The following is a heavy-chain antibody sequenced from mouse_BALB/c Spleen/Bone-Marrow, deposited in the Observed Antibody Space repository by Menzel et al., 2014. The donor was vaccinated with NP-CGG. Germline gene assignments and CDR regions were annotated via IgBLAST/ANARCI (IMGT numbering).Heavy chain of an antibody. D-gene: IGHD2-1*01. CDR2: INPYSDGT. V-gene: IGHV1-14*01. CDR3: ARRRVYGNYIYIDY. CDR1: GYTFTSYV. Sequence: VQLPQSGPELVKPGASVKMSCKASGYTFTSYVMHWVKQKPGQGLEWIGYINPYSDGTKYNEKFKGKATLTSDKSSSTAYMELSSLTSEDSAVYYCARRRVYGNYIYIDYWGQCTPLTVSS. J-gene: IGHJ2*01.